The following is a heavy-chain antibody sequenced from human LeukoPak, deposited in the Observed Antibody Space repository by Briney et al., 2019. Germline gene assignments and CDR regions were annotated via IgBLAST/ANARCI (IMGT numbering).Heavy chain of an antibody. CDR1: GYTFINYD. V-gene: IGHV1-8*01. J-gene: IGHJ4*02. CDR3: ARGIGVHSYYLGY. CDR2: MNPNSGNT. D-gene: IGHD3-16*01. Sequence: ASVKVSCKASGYTFINYDINWVRQATGQGLEWMGWMNPNSGNTFYAQKFQGRVTMTRNTSISTAYMELSSLTSEDTAVYYCARGIGVHSYYLGYWGQGTLVTVSS.